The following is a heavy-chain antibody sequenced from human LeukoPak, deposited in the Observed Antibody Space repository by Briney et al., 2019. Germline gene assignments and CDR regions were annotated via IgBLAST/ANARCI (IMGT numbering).Heavy chain of an antibody. CDR1: GFTFSTYI. D-gene: IGHD2-21*02. Sequence: GGSLRLSCAASGFTFSTYIMNWVRQAPGKGLEWISYIHSSSSSIYYADSVKGRFTISRDNAKNSLYLQMNSLRDEDTAAYYCARDRLRAGSFDIWGQGTMVTVSS. V-gene: IGHV3-48*02. CDR3: ARDRLRAGSFDI. CDR2: IHSSSSSI. J-gene: IGHJ3*02.